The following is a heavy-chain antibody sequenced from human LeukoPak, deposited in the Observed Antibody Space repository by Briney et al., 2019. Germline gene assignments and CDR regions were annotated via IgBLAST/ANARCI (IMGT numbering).Heavy chain of an antibody. D-gene: IGHD7-27*01. J-gene: IGHJ4*02. Sequence: SETLSLTCTVSGGSISSYYWSWIRQPPGKGLEWIGYIYYSGSTNYNPSLKSRVTISVDTSKNQFSLKLSSVTAADTAVYYCARGPLWGPYFDYWGQGTLVTVSS. V-gene: IGHV4-59*08. CDR1: GGSISSYY. CDR2: IYYSGST. CDR3: ARGPLWGPYFDY.